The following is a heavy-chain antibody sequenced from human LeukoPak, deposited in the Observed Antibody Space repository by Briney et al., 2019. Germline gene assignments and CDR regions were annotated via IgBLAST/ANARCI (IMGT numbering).Heavy chain of an antibody. Sequence: GGSLRLSCSASRFSLSSYNMHWVSHAPGKGLEFVSGVSSDWGTTDYADSARDRFTISRDNSKNTLYLQMSSLRAEDTAIYYCVRGLYGLGWDYWGPGTLVTVSS. J-gene: IGHJ4*02. CDR1: RFSLSSYN. CDR3: VRGLYGLGWDY. CDR2: VSSDWGTT. V-gene: IGHV3-64D*06. D-gene: IGHD3-10*01.